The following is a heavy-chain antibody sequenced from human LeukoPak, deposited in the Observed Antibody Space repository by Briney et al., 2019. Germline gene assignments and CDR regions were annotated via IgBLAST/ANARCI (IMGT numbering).Heavy chain of an antibody. J-gene: IGHJ4*02. V-gene: IGHV4-39*01. CDR2: IYYSGST. D-gene: IGHD3-10*01. Sequence: SETLSLTCTVSGGSISSSSYYWGWIRQPPGKGLEWIGSIYYSGSTYYNPSLKSRVTISVDTSRNQFSLKLSSVTAADTAVYYCARRSGDGAYYFDYWGQGTLVTVSS. CDR1: GGSISSSSYY. CDR3: ARRSGDGAYYFDY.